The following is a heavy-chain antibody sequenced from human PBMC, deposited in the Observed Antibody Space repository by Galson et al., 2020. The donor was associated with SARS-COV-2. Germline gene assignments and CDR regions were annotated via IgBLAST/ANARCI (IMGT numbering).Heavy chain of an antibody. V-gene: IGHV3-23*01. CDR1: GFTFSSYA. J-gene: IGHJ4*02. CDR3: AKDPVAAAGTARPGSHPKITDY. Sequence: GGSLRLSCAASGFTFSSYAMSWVRQAPGKGLEWVSAISGSGGSTYYADSVKGRFTISRDNSKNTLYLQMNSLRAEDTAVYYCAKDPVAAAGTARPGSHPKITDYWGQGTLVTVSS. D-gene: IGHD6-13*01. CDR2: ISGSGGST.